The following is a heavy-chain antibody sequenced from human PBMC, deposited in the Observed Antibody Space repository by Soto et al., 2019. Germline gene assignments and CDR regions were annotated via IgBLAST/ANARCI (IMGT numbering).Heavy chain of an antibody. CDR3: ARDGGATTGYYYGMDV. V-gene: IGHV1-46*01. J-gene: IGHJ6*02. D-gene: IGHD1-26*01. CDR1: GHPFTSYY. CDR2: INPSGGST. Sequence: GASVKVSCKASGHPFTSYYMHWVRQAPGQGLEWMGIINPSGGSTSYAQKFQGRVTMTRDTSTSTVYMELSSLRSEDTAVYYCARDGGATTGYYYGMDVWGQGTTVTVSS.